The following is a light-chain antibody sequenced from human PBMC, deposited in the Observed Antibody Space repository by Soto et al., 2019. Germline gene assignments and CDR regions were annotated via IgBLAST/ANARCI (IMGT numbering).Light chain of an antibody. J-gene: IGKJ1*01. CDR2: DAS. CDR3: QQYDSYSPWT. V-gene: IGKV1-5*01. CDR1: QSISSW. Sequence: DIQMTQSPASLSASVGDRATITCRASQSISSWLAWYQQKPGKAPNLLIYDASTLQSGVPSRYSGRGAGTEFILTISNLQPADFATYYCQQYDSYSPWTFGQGTKVDNK.